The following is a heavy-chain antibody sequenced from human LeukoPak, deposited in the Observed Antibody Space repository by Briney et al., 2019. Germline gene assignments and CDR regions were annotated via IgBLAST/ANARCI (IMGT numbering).Heavy chain of an antibody. CDR3: ARNPYYYDSPHYYYYMDV. D-gene: IGHD3-22*01. J-gene: IGHJ6*03. Sequence: SETLSLTCAVYSGSFSGYYWRWIRQPPGKGLEWIGYIYYSGSTNYNPSLKGRVTISVDTSKNQFSLKLSSVTAADTAVYYCARNPYYYDSPHYYYYMDVWGKGTTVTISS. CDR1: SGSFSGYY. CDR2: IYYSGST. V-gene: IGHV4-59*01.